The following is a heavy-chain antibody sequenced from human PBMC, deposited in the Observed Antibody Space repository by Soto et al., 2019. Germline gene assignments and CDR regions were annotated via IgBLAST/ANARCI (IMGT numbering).Heavy chain of an antibody. CDR3: ARVSGSYYYGMDV. D-gene: IGHD1-26*01. J-gene: IGHJ6*02. V-gene: IGHV4-4*02. CDR2: IYHSGST. Sequence: SDTLSLTCAVSGGSLSSSNWWSWVRQPPGKGLEWIGEIYHSGSTNYNPSLKSRVTISVDKSKNQFSLKLSSVTAADTAVYYCARVSGSYYYGMDVWGQGTTVNVSS. CDR1: GGSLSSSNW.